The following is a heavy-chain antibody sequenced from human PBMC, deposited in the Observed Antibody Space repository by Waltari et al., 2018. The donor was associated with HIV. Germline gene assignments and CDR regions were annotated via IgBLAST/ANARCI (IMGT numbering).Heavy chain of an antibody. D-gene: IGHD3-10*01. CDR3: AKDWGEGYKKDS. CDR2: ISSSGDKT. CDR1: GFTFTVYA. V-gene: IGHV3-23*01. Sequence: EVQLLESGGGLGQHGGSLRLSCAASGFTFTVYAMTWVRQAPGKGLEWVSTISSSGDKTYYADSVKGRFTISRDNSKKTVYLQMNSLRAEDTAVYYCAKDWGEGYKKDSWGQGTQVTVSS. J-gene: IGHJ4*02.